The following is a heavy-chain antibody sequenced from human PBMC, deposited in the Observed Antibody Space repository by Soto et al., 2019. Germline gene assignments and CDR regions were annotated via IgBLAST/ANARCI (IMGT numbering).Heavy chain of an antibody. CDR3: ARDGGDCSSTSCYTGAYYYYYYGMDV. Sequence: SVKVSCKSSGYTFTCYYMHWVRQAPGQGLEWMGWINPNSCGTNYAQKFQGRVTMTRDTSISTAYMELSRLRSDDTAVYYCARDGGDCSSTSCYTGAYYYYYYGMDVWGQGTTVTV. CDR2: INPNSCGT. D-gene: IGHD2-2*02. CDR1: GYTFTCYY. V-gene: IGHV1-2*02. J-gene: IGHJ6*02.